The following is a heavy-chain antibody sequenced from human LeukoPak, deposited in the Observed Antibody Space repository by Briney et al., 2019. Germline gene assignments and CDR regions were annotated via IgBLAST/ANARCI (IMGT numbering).Heavy chain of an antibody. Sequence: QPGGSLRLSCAASGFTFSSYEMNWVRQAPGKGLEWVSYISTSGSRIYYADSVKGRFTISRDNSKNTLYLEMNSLRAEDTAVYYCAKNGGSQCYSHLDYWGRGSLVTVSS. CDR3: AKNGGSQCYSHLDY. CDR1: GFTFSSYE. J-gene: IGHJ4*02. V-gene: IGHV3-48*03. D-gene: IGHD2-15*01. CDR2: ISTSGSRI.